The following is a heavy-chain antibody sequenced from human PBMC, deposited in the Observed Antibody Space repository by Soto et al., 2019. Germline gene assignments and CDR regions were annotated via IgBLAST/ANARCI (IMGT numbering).Heavy chain of an antibody. D-gene: IGHD2-15*01. V-gene: IGHV4-39*01. CDR2: IYYSGST. Sequence: SETLSLTCTVSGGSISSSSYYWGWIRQPPGKGLEWIGSIYYSGSTYYNPSLKSRVTISVDTSKNQFSLKLSSVTAADTAVYYCARRPSGCSGGSCYSEYYGMDVWGQGTTVTVSS. J-gene: IGHJ6*02. CDR1: GGSISSSSYY. CDR3: ARRPSGCSGGSCYSEYYGMDV.